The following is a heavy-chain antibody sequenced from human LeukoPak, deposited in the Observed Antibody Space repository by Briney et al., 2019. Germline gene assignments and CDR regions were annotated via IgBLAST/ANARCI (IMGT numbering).Heavy chain of an antibody. J-gene: IGHJ4*02. Sequence: SETLSLTCAVYGGSFSGYSWTWNRQPPGKGLEWIGEINHSGSTNYNPSLKSRVTISVDTSKNQFSLKLSSVTAADTAVYYCARVSRLWFGELKVDYWGQGTLVTVSS. CDR3: ARVSRLWFGELKVDY. CDR2: INHSGST. V-gene: IGHV4-34*01. CDR1: GGSFSGYS. D-gene: IGHD3-10*01.